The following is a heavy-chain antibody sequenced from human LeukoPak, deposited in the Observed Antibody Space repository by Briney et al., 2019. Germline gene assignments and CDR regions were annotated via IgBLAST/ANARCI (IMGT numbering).Heavy chain of an antibody. CDR2: IYSTGST. D-gene: IGHD6-13*01. Sequence: SDTLSLTCTVSGGSISSYYWSWIRQPAGKGLEWIGRIYSTGSTNYNPSLKSRLTLSVDTSKNQFSLKLSSVTAADTAVYYCARERSSHPSYYFDYWGLGTLVTVSS. J-gene: IGHJ4*02. V-gene: IGHV4-4*07. CDR3: ARERSSHPSYYFDY. CDR1: GGSISSYY.